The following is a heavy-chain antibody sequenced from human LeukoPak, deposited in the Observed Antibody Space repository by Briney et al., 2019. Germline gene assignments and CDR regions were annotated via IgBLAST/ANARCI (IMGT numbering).Heavy chain of an antibody. D-gene: IGHD4-17*01. V-gene: IGHV4-4*07. CDR3: VRAWGDYASEEANWFDP. CDR2: IYTSGST. Sequence: SETLSLTCTVSGGSISSYYWSWIRQPAGKGLEWIGRIYTSGSTNYNPSLKSRVTMSVDTSKNQFSLKLSSVTAADTAVYYCVRAWGDYASEEANWFDPWGQGTLVTVSS. CDR1: GGSISSYY. J-gene: IGHJ5*02.